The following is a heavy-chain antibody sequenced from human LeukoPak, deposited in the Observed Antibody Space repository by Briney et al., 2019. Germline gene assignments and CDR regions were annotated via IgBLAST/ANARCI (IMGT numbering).Heavy chain of an antibody. CDR2: ISSSSSYI. D-gene: IGHD3-22*01. J-gene: IGHJ6*02. CDR1: GFTFSSHS. V-gene: IGHV3-21*01. Sequence: PGGSLRLSCAASGFTFSSHSMNWVRQAPGKGLEWVSSISSSSSYIYYADSVKGRFTISRDNAKNSLYLQMNSLRAEDTAVYYCARGVAYDSSGYYYGAGYYGMDVWGQGTTVTVSS. CDR3: ARGVAYDSSGYYYGAGYYGMDV.